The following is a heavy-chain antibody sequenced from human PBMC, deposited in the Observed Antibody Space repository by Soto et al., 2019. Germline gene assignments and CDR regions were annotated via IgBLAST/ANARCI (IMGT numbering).Heavy chain of an antibody. CDR1: GGTFSSYA. J-gene: IGHJ6*02. D-gene: IGHD6-6*01. CDR2: IIPIFGTA. CDR3: ATRYLYSSSSRHSPYYYYGMDV. V-gene: IGHV1-69*13. Sequence: ASVKVSCKASGGTFSSYAISWVRQAPGQGLEWMGGIIPIFGTANYAQKFQGRVTITADESTSTAYMELSSLRSEDTAVYYCATRYLYSSSSRHSPYYYYGMDVWGQGTTVTVSS.